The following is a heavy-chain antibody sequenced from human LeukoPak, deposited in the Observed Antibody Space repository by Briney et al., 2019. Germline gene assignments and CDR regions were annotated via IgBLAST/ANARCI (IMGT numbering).Heavy chain of an antibody. CDR2: INPTGGST. CDR3: ARDNSVGDNAWWFDP. CDR1: GYTFTDYY. J-gene: IGHJ5*02. V-gene: IGHV1-46*01. D-gene: IGHD1-26*01. Sequence: ASVKVSCKAYGYTFTDYYLHWVRQAPGQGLEWMGLINPTGGSTGYAQKFQGRVTMTRDMSTSTDYMELSSLRSEDTAIYYCARDNSVGDNAWWFDPWGQGTLVTVSS.